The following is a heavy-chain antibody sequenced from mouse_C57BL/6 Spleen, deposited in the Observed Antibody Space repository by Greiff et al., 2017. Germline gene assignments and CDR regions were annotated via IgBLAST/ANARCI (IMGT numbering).Heavy chain of an antibody. CDR1: GYTFTDYE. CDR2: IDPETGGT. D-gene: IGHD1-1*01. CDR3: TRVTTVVEETWFAY. Sequence: VKLVESGAELVRPGASVTLSCKASGYTFTDYEMHWVKQTPVHGLEWIGAIDPETGGTAYNQKFKGKAILTADKSSSTAYMELRSLTSEDSAVYYCTRVTTVVEETWFAYWGQGTLVTVSA. V-gene: IGHV1-15*01. J-gene: IGHJ3*01.